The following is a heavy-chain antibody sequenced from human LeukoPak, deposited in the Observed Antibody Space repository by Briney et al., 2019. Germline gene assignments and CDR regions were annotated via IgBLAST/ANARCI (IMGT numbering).Heavy chain of an antibody. CDR2: IIPILGIA. V-gene: IGHV1-69*04. Sequence: GASVKVSCKASGGTFSSYAISWVRQAPGQGLEWMGRIIPILGIANYAQKFQGRVTITADKSTSTAYMELSSLRSEDTAVCYCARDPRGYYDSSGEFQHWGQGTLVTVSS. CDR3: ARDPRGYYDSSGEFQH. D-gene: IGHD3-22*01. CDR1: GGTFSSYA. J-gene: IGHJ1*01.